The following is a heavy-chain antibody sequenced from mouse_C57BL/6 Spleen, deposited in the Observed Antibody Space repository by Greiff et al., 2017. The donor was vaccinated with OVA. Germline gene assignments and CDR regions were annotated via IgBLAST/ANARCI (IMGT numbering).Heavy chain of an antibody. D-gene: IGHD2-4*01. CDR1: GFTFSSYA. CDR3: TREARDDYDDGFAY. J-gene: IGHJ3*01. V-gene: IGHV5-9-1*02. CDR2: ISSGGDYI. Sequence: EVQLVESGEGLVKPGGSLKLSCAASGFTFSSYAMSWVRQTPEKRLEWVAYISSGGDYIYYADTVKGRFTISRDNARNTLYLQMSSLKSEDTAMYYCTREARDDYDDGFAYWGQGTLVTVSA.